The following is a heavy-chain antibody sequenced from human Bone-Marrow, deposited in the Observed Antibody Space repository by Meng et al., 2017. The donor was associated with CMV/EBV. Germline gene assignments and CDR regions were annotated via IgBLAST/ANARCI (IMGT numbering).Heavy chain of an antibody. J-gene: IGHJ4*02. CDR1: GYTFITYN. V-gene: IGHV1-18*04. CDR2: ISAYNGNT. CDR3: ARKPRSTNLIDY. D-gene: IGHD1-1*01. Sequence: ASVKVSCKASGYTFITYNMNWVRQAPGQGLEWMGWISAYNGNTNYAQKLQGRVTMTTDTSTNTAYMELRSLRSDDTAVYYCARKPRSTNLIDYWGQGTLVTVSS.